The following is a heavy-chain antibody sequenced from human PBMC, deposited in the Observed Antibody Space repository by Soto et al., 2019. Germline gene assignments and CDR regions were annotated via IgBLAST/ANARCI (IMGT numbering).Heavy chain of an antibody. CDR1: GGSLSSSSYY. J-gene: IGHJ4*02. D-gene: IGHD3-10*01. Sequence: SETLSLTCTVSGGSLSSSSYYWGWIRQPPGKGLEWIGSIYYSGSTYYNPSLKSRVTISVDTSKNQFSLKLSSVTAADTAVYYCARLFPRLYGSGRRLETIDYWGQGTLVTVSS. CDR3: ARLFPRLYGSGRRLETIDY. V-gene: IGHV4-39*01. CDR2: IYYSGST.